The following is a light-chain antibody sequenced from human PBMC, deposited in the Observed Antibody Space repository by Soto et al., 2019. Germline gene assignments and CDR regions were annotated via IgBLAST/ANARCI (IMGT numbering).Light chain of an antibody. J-gene: IGKJ1*01. CDR1: QSLSSY. CDR2: DAS. V-gene: IGKV1-5*01. CDR3: QQYKA. Sequence: IPLTQSPSTLSASSGDNITITCRASQSLSSYLAWYQQKPGRAPKLLIFDASSLERGVPSRFSGSGSGTEFRLTISSLQPDDFATYYCQQYKAFGQGTKVDIK.